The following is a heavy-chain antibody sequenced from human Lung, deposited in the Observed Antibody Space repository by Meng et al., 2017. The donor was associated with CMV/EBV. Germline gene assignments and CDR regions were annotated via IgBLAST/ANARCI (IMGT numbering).Heavy chain of an antibody. CDR3: ARPPVSEDIVVVPADNY. V-gene: IGHV1-18*01. D-gene: IGHD2-2*01. J-gene: IGHJ4*02. Sequence: ASVXVSXXASGYTFKSYGFSWVRQAPRQGLEWMGWISAYNGNTNYAQKLQGRVTMTRDTSISTAYMELSRLRSDDTAVYYCARPPVSEDIVVVPADNYWGQGTXVTVSS. CDR1: GYTFKSYG. CDR2: ISAYNGNT.